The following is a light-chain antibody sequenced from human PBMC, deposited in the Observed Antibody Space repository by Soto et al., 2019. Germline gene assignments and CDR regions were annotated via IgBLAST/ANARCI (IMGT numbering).Light chain of an antibody. J-gene: IGLJ3*02. CDR1: SGHSSNP. V-gene: IGLV4-69*01. Sequence: QPVLTQSPSASASLGASVKLTCTLSSGHSSNPIAWHQLQPEKGPRYLMKLNSDGSHSKGDGIPDRFSGSSSGAERYLTISSLQSEDEADYYCQTWGTGIRVFGGGTKVTVL. CDR2: LNSDGSH. CDR3: QTWGTGIRV.